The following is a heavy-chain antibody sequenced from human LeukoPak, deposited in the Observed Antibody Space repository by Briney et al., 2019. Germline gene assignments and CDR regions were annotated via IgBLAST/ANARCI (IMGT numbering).Heavy chain of an antibody. J-gene: IGHJ3*02. CDR2: IYYSGST. V-gene: IGHV4-39*07. CDR1: GGSISSSSNY. CDR3: ARDRYYYDSSGYDAFDI. D-gene: IGHD3-22*01. Sequence: SETLSLTCTVSGGSISSSSNYWGWIRQPPGKGLEWIGSIYYSGSTYYNPSLKSRITISVDTSKNQFSLKLSSVTAADTAVYYCARDRYYYDSSGYDAFDIWGQGTMVTVSS.